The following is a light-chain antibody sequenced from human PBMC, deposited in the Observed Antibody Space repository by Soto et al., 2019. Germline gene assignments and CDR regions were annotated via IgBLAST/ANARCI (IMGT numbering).Light chain of an antibody. V-gene: IGKV1-39*02. CDR3: QWDLHSPVD. Sequence: CRASLSISRYLHWYHQQPGKGPKVLIYGASSLQIWITSRFSGSGSRTDFHLTITSLRPEQFGGQYFQWDLHSPVDFGAGTRLEIK. J-gene: IGKJ5*01. CDR2: GAS. CDR1: LSISRY.